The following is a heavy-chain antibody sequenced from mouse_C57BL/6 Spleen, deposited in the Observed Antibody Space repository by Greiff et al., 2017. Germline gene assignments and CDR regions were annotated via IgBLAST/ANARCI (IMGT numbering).Heavy chain of an antibody. V-gene: IGHV1-39*01. CDR3: AGHYDYDDFDY. Sequence: VQLQQSGPELVKPGASVKISCKASGYSFTDYNMNWVKQSNGKSLEWIGVINPNYGTTSYNQKFKGKDTLTVVQSSSTAYMQLNSLTAEYSAVYYCAGHYDYDDFDYWGQGTTLTVSS. CDR1: GYSFTDYN. J-gene: IGHJ2*01. CDR2: INPNYGTT. D-gene: IGHD2-4*01.